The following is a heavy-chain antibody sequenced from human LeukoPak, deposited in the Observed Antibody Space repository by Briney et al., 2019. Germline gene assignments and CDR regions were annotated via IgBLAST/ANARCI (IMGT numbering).Heavy chain of an antibody. V-gene: IGHV4-34*01. CDR1: GGSFSGYY. D-gene: IGHD3-22*01. CDR2: INHSGST. CDR3: ARDYYDSSGYSDY. J-gene: IGHJ4*02. Sequence: SETLSLTCAVYGGSFSGYYWRWIRQPPGKGLEWIGEINHSGSTNYNPSLKSRVTISVDTSKNQFSLKLSSVTAADTAVYYCARDYYDSSGYSDYWGQGTLVTVSS.